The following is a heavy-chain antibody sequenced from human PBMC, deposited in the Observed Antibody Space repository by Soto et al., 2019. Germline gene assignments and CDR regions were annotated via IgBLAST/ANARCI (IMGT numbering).Heavy chain of an antibody. CDR3: ASRYYDFWSGYFG. D-gene: IGHD3-3*01. V-gene: IGHV3-23*01. Sequence: GGSLRLSCAASGFTFSSYAMSWVRQAPGKGLEWVSAISGSGGSTYYAESVKGRFTISRDNSKNTLYQQMSSLRAEDTAIYYCASRYYDFWSGYFGWGQGTLVTVSS. CDR2: ISGSGGST. J-gene: IGHJ4*02. CDR1: GFTFSSYA.